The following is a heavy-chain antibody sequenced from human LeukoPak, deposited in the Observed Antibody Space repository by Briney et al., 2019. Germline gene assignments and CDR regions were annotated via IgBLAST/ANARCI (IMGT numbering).Heavy chain of an antibody. CDR3: VKESGFMVAPNSAFDI. CDR2: ISRNGGST. V-gene: IGHV3-64D*06. J-gene: IGHJ3*02. D-gene: IGHD4/OR15-4a*01. CDR1: GFNFNSYP. Sequence: GGSLRLSCSAPGFNFNSYPVHWVRQAPGKGLEYVSGISRNGGSTYYADSVKGRFTISRDNSKNTLHLQMSSLRAEDTAVYYCVKESGFMVAPNSAFDIWGQGTMVTVSS.